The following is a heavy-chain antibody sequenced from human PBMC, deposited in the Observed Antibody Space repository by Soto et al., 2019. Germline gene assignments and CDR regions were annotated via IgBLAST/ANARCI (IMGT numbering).Heavy chain of an antibody. D-gene: IGHD1-1*01. Sequence: PGGSLRLSCATSGFTFSTYNMNWVRQAPGKGLEWVSYISSSSSTIYYADSVKGRFTISRDNAKNSLFLQMNSLRAEDTAVYYCASVQTFGGNSYYYYSMDVWGQGTTVTVSS. CDR1: GFTFSTYN. CDR3: ASVQTFGGNSYYYYSMDV. J-gene: IGHJ6*02. V-gene: IGHV3-48*01. CDR2: ISSSSSTI.